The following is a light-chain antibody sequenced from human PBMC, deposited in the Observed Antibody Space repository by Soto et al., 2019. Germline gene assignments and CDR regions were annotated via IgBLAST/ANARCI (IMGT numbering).Light chain of an antibody. CDR2: GAS. J-gene: IGKJ2*01. Sequence: ELVVTQSPATLSVSPGERATLSCRASPSISSNLAWYQQKPGQAPRLLIYGASTRATGIPARFSGSGSGTEFSLTISSLQSEDFAVYYCQQYNTWTPYTFGQGTKLEIK. CDR3: QQYNTWTPYT. CDR1: PSISSN. V-gene: IGKV3-15*01.